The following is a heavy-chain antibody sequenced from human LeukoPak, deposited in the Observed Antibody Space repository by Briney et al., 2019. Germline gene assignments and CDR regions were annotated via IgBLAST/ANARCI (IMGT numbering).Heavy chain of an antibody. D-gene: IGHD1-1*01. J-gene: IGHJ3*02. CDR3: AREGNGWNGSDDAFDI. CDR1: GGSVSSGSYY. Sequence: PSETLSLTCTVSGGSVSSGSYYWSWIRQPPGKGLEWIGYIYYSGSTNYNPSLKSRVTISVDTSKNQFSLKLSSVTAADTAVYYCAREGNGWNGSDDAFDIWGQGTMVTVSS. V-gene: IGHV4-61*01. CDR2: IYYSGST.